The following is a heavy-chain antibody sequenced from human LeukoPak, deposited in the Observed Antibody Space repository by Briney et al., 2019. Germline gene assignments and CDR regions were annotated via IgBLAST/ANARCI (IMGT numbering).Heavy chain of an antibody. V-gene: IGHV4-30-4*01. CDR1: GGSISSAGSY. J-gene: IGHJ4*02. CDR3: ARAGDFEY. CDR2: IDYSGTT. Sequence: SETVSLTCTVSGGSISSAGSYWSWIRQPPGKGLGWIGYIDYSGTTYYNPSLKSRVSISADMSKTQCSLKLTSVTAAETAVYCCARAGDFEYWGQGTLVTVSS.